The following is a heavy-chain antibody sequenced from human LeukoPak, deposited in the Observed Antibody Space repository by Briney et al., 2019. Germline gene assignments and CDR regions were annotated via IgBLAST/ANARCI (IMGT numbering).Heavy chain of an antibody. J-gene: IGHJ4*02. CDR2: ISGSGGSA. D-gene: IGHD2-2*01. CDR3: AKVQDIVVVPAAIHYFDY. V-gene: IGHV3-23*01. CDR1: GFTFSSYA. Sequence: GSLRLSCAASGFTFSSYAMSWVRQAPGKGLEWVSAISGSGGSAYYADSVKGRFTISRDNSKNTLHLQMNSLRAEDTAVYYCAKVQDIVVVPAAIHYFDYWGQGTLVTVSS.